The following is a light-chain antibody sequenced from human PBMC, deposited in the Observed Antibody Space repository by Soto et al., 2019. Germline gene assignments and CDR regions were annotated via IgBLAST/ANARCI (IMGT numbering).Light chain of an antibody. V-gene: IGKV3-20*01. CDR3: QQYNNSPEYT. CDR2: GAS. Sequence: EIVLTQSPGTLSLSPGERATLSCKASQSVTSRYLAWYQQKPGQAPRHLIYGASSRATGIPDRFSGSGSATDFTLTISRLEHEDLEVYFCQQYNNSPEYTFGQGTKLAIK. J-gene: IGKJ2*01. CDR1: QSVTSRY.